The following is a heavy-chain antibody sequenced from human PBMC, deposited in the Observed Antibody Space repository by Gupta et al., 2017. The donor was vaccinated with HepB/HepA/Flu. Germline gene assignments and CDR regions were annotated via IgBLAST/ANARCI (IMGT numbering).Heavy chain of an antibody. J-gene: IGHJ4*02. D-gene: IGHD2/OR15-2a*01. Sequence: QVQLVQSGREVKRPGASLKVSCKASGYRLRSYGITWVRQAPGQGLEWGGWGSGYSDSTHFAQKLQDRLNMTIDVSKNTAYLELKSLTSEDTAFYYCVRDLLEYWGQGTLGTVSS. CDR1: GYRLRSYG. CDR2: GSGYSDST. V-gene: IGHV1-18*01. CDR3: VRDLLEY.